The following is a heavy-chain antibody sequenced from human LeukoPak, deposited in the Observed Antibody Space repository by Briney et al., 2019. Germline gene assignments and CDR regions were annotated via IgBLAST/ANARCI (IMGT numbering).Heavy chain of an antibody. CDR2: ISAYNGNT. V-gene: IGHV1-18*01. Sequence: ASVKVSCKASGGTFSSYAISWVRQAPGQGLEWMGWISAYNGNTNYAQKLQGRVTMTTDTSMSTAYMELRSLRSDDTAVYYCHCGEYSSSSYMDVWGKGTTVTVSS. CDR1: GGTFSSYA. J-gene: IGHJ6*03. CDR3: HCGEYSSSSYMDV. D-gene: IGHD6-6*01.